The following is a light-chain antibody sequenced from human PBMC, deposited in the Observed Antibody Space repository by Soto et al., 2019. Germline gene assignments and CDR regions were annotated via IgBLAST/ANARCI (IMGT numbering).Light chain of an antibody. CDR3: QQYGSSPFP. J-gene: IGKJ3*01. Sequence: EIVLTQSPGTLSLSPGERATLSCRASQSVSSSYLAWYQQKPGQAPRLLIYGASSRDTGIPDRFSGSGSGTDFTLPISRLEPEALAVYYCQQYGSSPFPFGPGTNVDIQ. V-gene: IGKV3-20*01. CDR2: GAS. CDR1: QSVSSSY.